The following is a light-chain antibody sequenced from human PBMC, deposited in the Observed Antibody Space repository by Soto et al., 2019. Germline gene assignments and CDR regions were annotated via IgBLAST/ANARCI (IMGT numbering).Light chain of an antibody. V-gene: IGKV1-5*01. CDR1: QTISRW. J-gene: IGKJ5*01. CDR3: HSRA. CDR2: DAS. Sequence: DIQLTQTPSTLSASVGDEVTITCRASQTISRWLAWYQQKPRRAPKLLIYDASTLESGVPSRFSGSGSETEFTLTISRLQPDDFATYFCHSRAFGQGTRLEIK.